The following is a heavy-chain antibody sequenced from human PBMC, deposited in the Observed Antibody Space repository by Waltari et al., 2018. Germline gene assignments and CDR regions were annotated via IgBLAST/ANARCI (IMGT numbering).Heavy chain of an antibody. D-gene: IGHD2-2*01. CDR1: GFTFSDHY. V-gene: IGHV3-72*01. Sequence: EVQLVESGGGLVQPGGSLRLSCVASGFTFSDHYMDWVRQAPGKGLELCSRTKNKANSHITDYAASVKGRFIGSRDDSKNSLYLQMNNLKTEDTAVYYCARDTAAALDSWGQGTLVTVSS. CDR2: TKNKANSHIT. CDR3: ARDTAAALDS. J-gene: IGHJ4*02.